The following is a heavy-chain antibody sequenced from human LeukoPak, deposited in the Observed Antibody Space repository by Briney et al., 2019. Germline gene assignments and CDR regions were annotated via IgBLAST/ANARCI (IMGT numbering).Heavy chain of an antibody. D-gene: IGHD2-2*01. CDR3: AIFGGVVPAATKPHARLFDY. V-gene: IGHV3-7*01. CDR2: IKQDGSEK. Sequence: GGSLRLSCAASGFTFSSYWMSWVRQAPGKGLEWVANIKQDGSEKYYVDSVKGRFTISRDNAKNSLYLQMNSLRAEDTAVYYCAIFGGVVPAATKPHARLFDYWGQGTLVTVSS. CDR1: GFTFSSYW. J-gene: IGHJ4*02.